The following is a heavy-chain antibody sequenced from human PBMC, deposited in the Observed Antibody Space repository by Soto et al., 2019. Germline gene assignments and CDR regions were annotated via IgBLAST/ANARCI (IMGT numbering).Heavy chain of an antibody. Sequence: GESLKISCKGSGYTFTSNWIGWVRQMPGKGLEWMGIIYPGDSETRYSPSFQGQVNISADKSINTAYLQWSSLKASDTAIYYCARTFGGHLYSFDFWGQGTLVTVSS. J-gene: IGHJ4*02. CDR2: IYPGDSET. V-gene: IGHV5-51*01. CDR1: GYTFTSNW. D-gene: IGHD3-16*01. CDR3: ARTFGGHLYSFDF.